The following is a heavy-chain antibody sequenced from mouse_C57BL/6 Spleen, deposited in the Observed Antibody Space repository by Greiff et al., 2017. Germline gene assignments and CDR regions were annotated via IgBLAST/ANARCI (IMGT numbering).Heavy chain of an antibody. D-gene: IGHD5-1*01. CDR1: GYTFTSYW. Sequence: QVQLQQPGAELVRPGSSVKLSCKASGYTFTSYWMHWVKQRPIQGLEWIGNIDPSDSETHYNQKFKDKATLTVDKSSSTAYMQLSSLTSEDSAVYYCAREDLPSWFAYWGQGTLVTVSA. CDR2: IDPSDSET. J-gene: IGHJ3*01. CDR3: AREDLPSWFAY. V-gene: IGHV1-52*01.